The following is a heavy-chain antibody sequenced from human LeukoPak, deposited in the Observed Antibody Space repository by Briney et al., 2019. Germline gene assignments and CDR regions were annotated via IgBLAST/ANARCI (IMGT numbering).Heavy chain of an antibody. CDR1: GGSVSSGSYY. D-gene: IGHD3-10*01. CDR2: IYYSGST. V-gene: IGHV4-61*01. J-gene: IGHJ4*02. Sequence: SETLSLTCTVSGGSVSSGSYYWSWIRQPPGKGLGWIGYIYYSGSTNYNPSLKSRVTIPGDTSKNQFSLKLSSVTAADTAVYYCARVGWYGGLTEFDYWGQGTLVTVSS. CDR3: ARVGWYGGLTEFDY.